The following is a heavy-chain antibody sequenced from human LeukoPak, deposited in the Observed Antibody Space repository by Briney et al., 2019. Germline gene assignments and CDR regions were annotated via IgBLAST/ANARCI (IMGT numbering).Heavy chain of an antibody. CDR3: SRSLEY. CDR1: GFTFSSYA. CDR2: IKQDGSVQ. V-gene: IGHV3-7*01. J-gene: IGHJ4*02. Sequence: GGSLRLSCAASGFTFSSYAMSWVRQAPGKGMEWVANIKQDGSVQYYADSVKGRFTISRDNAKNSLYLEMNSLRAEDTAVYYCSRSLEYWGQGALVTVSS.